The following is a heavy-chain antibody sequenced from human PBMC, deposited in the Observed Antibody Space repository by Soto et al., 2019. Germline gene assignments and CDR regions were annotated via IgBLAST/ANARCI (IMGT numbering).Heavy chain of an antibody. CDR3: ARGRRAKDDYDYYYYYYMDV. J-gene: IGHJ6*03. CDR1: GYTFTSYD. D-gene: IGHD4-17*01. V-gene: IGHV1-8*01. Sequence: ASVKVSCKASGYTFTSYDINWVRQATGQGLEWMGWMNPNSGNTGYAQKFQGRVTMTRNTSISTAYMELSSLRSEDTAVYYCARGRRAKDDYDYYYYYYMDVWGKGTTVTVSS. CDR2: MNPNSGNT.